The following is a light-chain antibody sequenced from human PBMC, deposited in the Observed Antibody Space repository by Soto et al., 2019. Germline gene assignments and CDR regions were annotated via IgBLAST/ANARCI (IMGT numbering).Light chain of an antibody. CDR1: SSDVGGYNL. J-gene: IGLJ1*01. CDR3: YSYTSRSTHPCV. Sequence: QSALTQPASVSGSPGQSITISCTGTSSDVGGYNLVSWYQQYPDKAPKLMIFDVNTRPSGVSNRFSGSKSGNTASLTISGFQPEDEADYYCYSYTSRSTHPCVFGTGTKLTVL. V-gene: IGLV2-14*01. CDR2: DVN.